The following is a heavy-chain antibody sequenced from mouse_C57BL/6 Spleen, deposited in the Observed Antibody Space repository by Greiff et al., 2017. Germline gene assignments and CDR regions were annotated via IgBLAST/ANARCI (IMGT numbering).Heavy chain of an antibody. CDR1: GFTFSDAW. D-gene: IGHD1-1*01. Sequence: EVQLQESGGGLVQPGGSMKLSCAASGFTFSDAWMDWVRQSPEKGLEWVAEIRNKANNHATYYAESVKGRFTISRDDSKSSVYLQMNSLRAEDTGIYYCTSFTTVVAPYFDYWGQGTTLTVSS. V-gene: IGHV6-6*01. CDR2: IRNKANNHAT. J-gene: IGHJ2*01. CDR3: TSFTTVVAPYFDY.